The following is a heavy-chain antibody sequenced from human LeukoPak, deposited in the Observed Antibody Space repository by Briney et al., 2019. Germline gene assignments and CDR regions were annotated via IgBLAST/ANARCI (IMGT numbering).Heavy chain of an antibody. CDR2: ISGSGVST. V-gene: IGHV3-23*01. CDR1: GFTFSTYA. D-gene: IGHD3-10*01. Sequence: GGSLRLSCAASGFTFSTYAVSWVRQAPGKGLEWVSSISGSGVSTYYADSVKGRFTISRDNSKNTLYLQMNSLRAEDTAVYYCAKSNGYGLVDIWGQGTMVTVSS. CDR3: AKSNGYGLVDI. J-gene: IGHJ3*02.